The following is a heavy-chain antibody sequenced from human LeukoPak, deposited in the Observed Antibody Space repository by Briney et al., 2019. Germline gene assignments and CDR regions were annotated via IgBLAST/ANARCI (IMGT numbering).Heavy chain of an antibody. V-gene: IGHV3-72*01. Sequence: PGESLRLSCAASGFSFSYDHMDWVRQAPGKGLEWVGRARNKAHGYTTRYAVSVEGRFTISRDDSKNSVYLQMDSLKTEDTALYHCVRAPYFDAGGTSVDAFDTWGEGAMVTVSS. CDR3: VRAPYFDAGGTSVDAFDT. D-gene: IGHD2-15*01. CDR2: ARNKAHGYTT. CDR1: GFSFSYDH. J-gene: IGHJ3*02.